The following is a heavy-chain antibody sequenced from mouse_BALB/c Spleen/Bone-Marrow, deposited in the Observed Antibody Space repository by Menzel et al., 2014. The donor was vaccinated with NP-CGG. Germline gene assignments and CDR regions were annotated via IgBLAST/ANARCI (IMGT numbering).Heavy chain of an antibody. CDR2: IYPSDSYS. J-gene: IGHJ4*01. CDR1: GYTFTNCW. V-gene: IGHV1-69*02. D-gene: IGHD2-14*01. CDR3: TRRDRYDYYGVDY. Sequence: QVHVKQSGAELVRPGASVKVSCKASGYTFTNCWINWVRQRPGQGLEWIGNIYPSDSYSNYNQKFKDKATLTVDKSSSTAYMQLSSPTSEDSAVYYCTRRDRYDYYGVDYWGQGTSVTVSS.